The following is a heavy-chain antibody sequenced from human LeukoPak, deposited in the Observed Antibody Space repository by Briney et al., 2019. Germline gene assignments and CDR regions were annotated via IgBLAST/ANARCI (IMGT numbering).Heavy chain of an antibody. CDR2: IYPGDSDT. D-gene: IGHD6-19*01. CDR3: ARVYSSGWYVFDY. Sequence: GETLQISCKGSGYIFTIYWIGWVRQMPGKGLERMGIIYPGDSDTRFSPSFQGQVTISADKSISTAYLQWSSLKASDTAMYYCARVYSSGWYVFDYWGQGTLVTVSS. V-gene: IGHV5-51*01. CDR1: GYIFTIYW. J-gene: IGHJ4*02.